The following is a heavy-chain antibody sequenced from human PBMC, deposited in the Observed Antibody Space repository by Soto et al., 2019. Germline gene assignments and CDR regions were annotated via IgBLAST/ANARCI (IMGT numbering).Heavy chain of an antibody. Sequence: QVQLVQSGAEVKKPGASVKVSCKASGYTFTSYYMHWVRQAPGQGLEWMGIINPSGGSTSYAQKFQGRVTMTRDTSTSTVYMELSSLRSEDTAVYYCARIVGDYDFWSGYYDYWGQGTLVTVSS. J-gene: IGHJ4*02. CDR1: GYTFTSYY. CDR3: ARIVGDYDFWSGYYDY. CDR2: INPSGGST. V-gene: IGHV1-46*01. D-gene: IGHD3-3*01.